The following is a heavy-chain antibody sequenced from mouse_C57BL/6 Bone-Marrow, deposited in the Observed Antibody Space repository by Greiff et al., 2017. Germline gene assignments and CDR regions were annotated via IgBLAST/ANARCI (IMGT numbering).Heavy chain of an antibody. CDR2: ISPGSGST. V-gene: IGHV1-55*01. J-gene: IGHJ4*01. D-gene: IGHD1-1*01. CDR3: ARGRSGGYYYAMDY. CDR1: GYTFTSYW. Sequence: QVQLQQPGAELVKPGASVKMSCKASGYTFTSYWITWVKQRPGQGLEWIGDISPGSGSTNYNEKFKSKATMTVDPSTSTAYMQLSSLTSEDPAVYYCARGRSGGYYYAMDYWGQGTSVTVSS.